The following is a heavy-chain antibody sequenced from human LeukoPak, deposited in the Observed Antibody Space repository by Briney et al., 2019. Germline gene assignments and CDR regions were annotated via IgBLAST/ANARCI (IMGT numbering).Heavy chain of an antibody. J-gene: IGHJ6*03. CDR3: ARGGYSYGLDRYMDV. D-gene: IGHD5-18*01. Sequence: GASVKVSCKASGYTFTGYYMHWVRQAPGQGLEWMGWINPNSGGTNYAQKFQGRVTTTRDTSISTAYMELSRLRSDDTAVYYCARGGYSYGLDRYMDVWGKGTTVTVSS. CDR1: GYTFTGYY. CDR2: INPNSGGT. V-gene: IGHV1-2*02.